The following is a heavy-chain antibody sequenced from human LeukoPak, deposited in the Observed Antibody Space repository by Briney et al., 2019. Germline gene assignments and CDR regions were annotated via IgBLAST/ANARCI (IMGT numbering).Heavy chain of an antibody. J-gene: IGHJ4*02. CDR1: GGSISDYY. CDR3: AREGYCSGGSCYSVFDY. Sequence: SETLSLTCIISGGSISDYYWGWIRQPPGKGLEWIGYVHSNGDTDYNPSLRSRVTISVDTSKNQFSLKLSSVTAADTAVYYCAREGYCSGGSCYSVFDYWGQGTLVTVSS. CDR2: VHSNGDT. V-gene: IGHV4-4*08. D-gene: IGHD2-15*01.